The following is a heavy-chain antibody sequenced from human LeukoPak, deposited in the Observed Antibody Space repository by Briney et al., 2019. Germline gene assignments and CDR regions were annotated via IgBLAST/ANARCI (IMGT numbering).Heavy chain of an antibody. J-gene: IGHJ4*02. D-gene: IGHD6-19*01. CDR2: ITDSGGNR. CDR1: EFAFSSHA. Sequence: GGSLRLSCAASEFAFSSHAMSWVRQAPGKGLEWVSAITDSGGNRQYTDSVKGRFTISRDNSNNTLYLQMDSLRADDTAVYYCAKSSRYGTGWYGKIDYWGQGTLVTVSS. V-gene: IGHV3-23*01. CDR3: AKSSRYGTGWYGKIDY.